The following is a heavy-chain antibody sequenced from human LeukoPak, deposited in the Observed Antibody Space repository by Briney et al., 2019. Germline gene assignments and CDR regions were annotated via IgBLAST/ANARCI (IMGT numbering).Heavy chain of an antibody. CDR3: AKDERWLQSNYYYYYMDV. CDR2: ISSSSPYI. CDR1: GFTFSSYN. D-gene: IGHD5-24*01. Sequence: GGSLRLSCAASGFTFSSYNMNWVRQAPGKGLEWVASISSSSPYIYYTDSVKGRFTISRDNAKNSLYLQMNSLRAEDTAVYYCAKDERWLQSNYYYYYMDVWGKGTTVTISS. V-gene: IGHV3-21*01. J-gene: IGHJ6*03.